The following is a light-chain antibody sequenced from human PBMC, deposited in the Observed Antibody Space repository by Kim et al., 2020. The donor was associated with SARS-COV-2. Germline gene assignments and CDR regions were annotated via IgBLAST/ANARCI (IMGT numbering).Light chain of an antibody. Sequence: SYELTQPPSVSVAPGQTARITCGGDNIVSRSVHWCQQKPGQAPVLVMYYDTDRPSGIPERFSGSNSGNTATLTISRVEAGDEADYYCQVWDSPNDHVIFGGGTQLTVL. CDR1: NIVSRS. CDR2: YDT. V-gene: IGLV3-21*04. J-gene: IGLJ2*01. CDR3: QVWDSPNDHVI.